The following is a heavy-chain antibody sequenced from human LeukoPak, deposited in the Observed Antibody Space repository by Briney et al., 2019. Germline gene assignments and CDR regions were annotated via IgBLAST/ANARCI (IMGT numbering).Heavy chain of an antibody. CDR1: GGSISSYY. J-gene: IGHJ3*02. V-gene: IGHV4-59*01. D-gene: IGHD3-22*01. CDR3: ARIYYDSSGYYRDDAFDI. CDR2: IYYSGST. Sequence: PSETLSLTCTVSGGSISSYYWSWIRQPPGKGLEWIGYIYYSGSTNYNPSLKSRVTISVDTPKNQFSLKLSSVTAADTAVYYCARIYYDSSGYYRDDAFDIWGQGTMVTVSS.